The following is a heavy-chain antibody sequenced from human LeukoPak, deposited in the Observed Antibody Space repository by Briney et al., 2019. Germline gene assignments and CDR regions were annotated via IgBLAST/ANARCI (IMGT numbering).Heavy chain of an antibody. CDR2: INHSGST. D-gene: IGHD1-26*01. V-gene: IGHV4-34*01. CDR3: ARTYRIVGAKDY. Sequence: SETLSLTCTVSGGAITSHYWSWLRQPPGKGLEWIGEINHSGSTNYNPSLKSRVTISVDTSKNQFSLKLSSVTAADTAVYYCARTYRIVGAKDYWGQGTLVTVSS. J-gene: IGHJ4*02. CDR1: GGAITSHY.